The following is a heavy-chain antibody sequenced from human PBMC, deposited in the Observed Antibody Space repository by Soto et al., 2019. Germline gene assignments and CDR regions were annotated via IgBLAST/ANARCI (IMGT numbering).Heavy chain of an antibody. V-gene: IGHV1-18*01. J-gene: IGHJ4*02. CDR3: AGGGGRGYGLNY. CDR1: GYTFTSYG. Sequence: QVQLVQSGAEVKKPGASVKVSCKASGYTFTSYGISWVRQAPGQGLEWMGWISAYNGNTNYAQKLQGRVTMTTDTSPSTAKMRRRSRRSNDPAVNYWAGGGGRGYGLNYGGQGTRFTV. CDR2: ISAYNGNT. D-gene: IGHD3-22*01.